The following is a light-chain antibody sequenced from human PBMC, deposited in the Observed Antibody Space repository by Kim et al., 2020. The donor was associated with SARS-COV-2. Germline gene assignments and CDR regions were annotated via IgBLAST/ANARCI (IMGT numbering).Light chain of an antibody. CDR3: QTWGTGIRV. CDR1: SGHSSYA. V-gene: IGLV4-69*01. Sequence: ASVKLTCTLSSGHSSYAIAWHQQQPETGPRYLMKLNSDGSHSKGDGIPDRFSGSSSGAERYLTISSLQSEDEADYYCQTWGTGIRVFGGGTQLTVL. CDR2: LNSDGSH. J-gene: IGLJ3*02.